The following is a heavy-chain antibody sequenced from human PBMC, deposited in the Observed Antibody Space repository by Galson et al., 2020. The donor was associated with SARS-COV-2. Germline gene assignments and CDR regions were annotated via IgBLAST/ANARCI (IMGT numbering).Heavy chain of an antibody. CDR2: TFRTEST. Sequence: SETLSLTCGVSGQSISSGYYWGWIRQPPGEGLQWIASTFRTESTFYNPSLKSRVTISVDTSKNQFTLSLTSVTAADTAVYYCMAGIKSSYGSAYYWGQGTLVTVSS. D-gene: IGHD3-10*01. V-gene: IGHV4-38-2*01. CDR1: GQSISSGYY. J-gene: IGHJ4*02. CDR3: MAGIKSSYGSAYY.